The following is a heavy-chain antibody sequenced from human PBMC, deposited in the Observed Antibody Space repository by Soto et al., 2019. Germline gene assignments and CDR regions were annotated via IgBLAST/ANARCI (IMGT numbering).Heavy chain of an antibody. CDR3: ARDKITGLFDY. CDR2: IFYGGST. J-gene: IGHJ4*02. CDR1: GGSINSYY. D-gene: IGHD2-8*02. V-gene: IGHV4-59*12. Sequence: PSETLSLTCTVSGGSINSYYWSWIRQPPGKGLEWIGFIFYGGSTNYNPSLKSRVTISVDRSKNQFSLKLSSVTAADTAVYYCARDKITGLFDYWGQGTLVTVSS.